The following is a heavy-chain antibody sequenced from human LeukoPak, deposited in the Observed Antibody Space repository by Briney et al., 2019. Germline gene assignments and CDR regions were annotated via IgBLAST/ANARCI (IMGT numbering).Heavy chain of an antibody. Sequence: GGSLRLSCAASGFTFDDYGMHWVRQAPGKGLQWVSTISVSGENTYYADSVKGRFTISRDISKSTLYLQMNSLRDEDTALYYCAKYGSGTYYNGLHWGQGTLVTVSS. D-gene: IGHD3-10*01. V-gene: IGHV3-23*01. CDR2: ISVSGENT. CDR3: AKYGSGTYYNGLH. J-gene: IGHJ4*02. CDR1: GFTFDDYG.